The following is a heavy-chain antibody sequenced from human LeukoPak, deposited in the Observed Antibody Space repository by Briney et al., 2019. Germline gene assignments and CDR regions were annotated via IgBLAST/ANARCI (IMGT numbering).Heavy chain of an antibody. CDR1: GGSISSYY. CDR2: IHDSATT. CDR3: ARAAPDEYCSGGSCYSIDY. Sequence: PSETLSLTCTVSGGSISSYYWNWIRQPPGKGLEWIGYIHDSATTNYNPSLKSRVTISVDTSKNQFSLKLGSVTAADTAVYYCARAAPDEYCSGGSCYSIDYWGQGTLATVSS. V-gene: IGHV4-59*01. J-gene: IGHJ4*02. D-gene: IGHD2-15*01.